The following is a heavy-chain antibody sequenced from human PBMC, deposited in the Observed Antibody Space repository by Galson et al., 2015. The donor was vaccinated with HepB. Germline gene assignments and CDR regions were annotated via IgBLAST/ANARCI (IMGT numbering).Heavy chain of an antibody. J-gene: IGHJ4*02. Sequence: SLRLSCAASGFTFSSYAMSWVRQAPGKGLEWVSAISGSGGSTYYADSVKGRFTISRDNSKNTLYLQMNSLRAEDTAVYYCAKETWIQLWLTWGFDYWGQGTLVTVSS. CDR3: AKETWIQLWLTWGFDY. V-gene: IGHV3-23*01. D-gene: IGHD5-18*01. CDR2: ISGSGGST. CDR1: GFTFSSYA.